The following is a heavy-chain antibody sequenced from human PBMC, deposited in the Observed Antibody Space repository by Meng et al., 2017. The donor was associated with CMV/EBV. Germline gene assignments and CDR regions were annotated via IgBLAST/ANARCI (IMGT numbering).Heavy chain of an antibody. V-gene: IGHV1-2*04. Sequence: SGYTLTGHFIHWVRQAPGQGLEWMGWINPNSGATKYAHKFQGFIALTRDASINTAYMELRRLRSDDTAVYYCARRVVRGPPGDGRFDPWGQGTLVTVSS. CDR2: INPNSGAT. J-gene: IGHJ5*02. CDR1: GYTLTGHF. CDR3: ARRVVRGPPGDGRFDP. D-gene: IGHD3-10*02.